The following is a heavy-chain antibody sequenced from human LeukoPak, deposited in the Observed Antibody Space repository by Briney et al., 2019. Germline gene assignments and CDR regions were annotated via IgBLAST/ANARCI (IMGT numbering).Heavy chain of an antibody. CDR2: ITTSTGKP. Sequence: GASVKVSCKASGYTFTVYSINWLRQAPGQGLEWMGWITTSTGKPTYAQGFTGRFVFSLDTSVSTTYLRINSLKAEDTAVYYCAGDASMINFDYWGQGSLVTVSS. V-gene: IGHV7-4-1*02. J-gene: IGHJ4*02. CDR1: GYTFTVYS. CDR3: AGDASMINFDY. D-gene: IGHD3-16*01.